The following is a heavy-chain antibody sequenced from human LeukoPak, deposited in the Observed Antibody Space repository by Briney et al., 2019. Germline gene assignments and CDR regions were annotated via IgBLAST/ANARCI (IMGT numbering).Heavy chain of an antibody. Sequence: GGSLRLSCAASGFTFSSYGMHWVRQAPGKGLEWVAVIWYDGSNKYYADSVKGRFTISRDNAKNSLYLQMNSLRAEDTAVYYCARARSWWGGFFDYWGQGTLVTVSS. J-gene: IGHJ4*02. V-gene: IGHV3-33*01. CDR3: ARARSWWGGFFDY. CDR1: GFTFSSYG. CDR2: IWYDGSNK. D-gene: IGHD3-16*01.